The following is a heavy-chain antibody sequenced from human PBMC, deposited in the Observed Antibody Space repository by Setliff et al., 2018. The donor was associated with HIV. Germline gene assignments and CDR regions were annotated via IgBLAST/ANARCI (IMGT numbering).Heavy chain of an antibody. CDR3: ARAAYSGTYLWEPATDL. V-gene: IGHV4-61*09. D-gene: IGHD1-26*01. Sequence: PSETLSLTCTVSGDSITRGSYYWSWIRQPAGKGLEWIGHIYTSGKTHYSPSLKSRITISADTSKNQLSLNLNSVTAADTAVYYCARAAYSGTYLWEPATDLWGRGTLVTVSS. CDR1: GDSITRGSYY. CDR2: IYTSGKT. J-gene: IGHJ2*01.